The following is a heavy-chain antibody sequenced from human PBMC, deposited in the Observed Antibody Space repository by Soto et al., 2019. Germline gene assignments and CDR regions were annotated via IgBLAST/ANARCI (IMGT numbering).Heavy chain of an antibody. V-gene: IGHV3-7*01. CDR2: IKEDGSEK. CDR1: RFTFSCYC. J-gene: IGHJ3*02. Sequence: VQLVESGGDLVQPGGSLRLSCADSRFTFSCYCMYWVRQAPGKGLYWGANIKEDGSEKNYVDSVRGRFTISRDNAKNSLYLQMNSLRAEDTAVYYCARGARIWGQGTMVTVS. CDR3: ARGARI.